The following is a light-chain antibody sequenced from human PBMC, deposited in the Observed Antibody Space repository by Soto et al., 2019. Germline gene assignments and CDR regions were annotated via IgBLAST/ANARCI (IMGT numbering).Light chain of an antibody. CDR1: QDINNY. CDR2: AAS. J-gene: IGKJ4*01. Sequence: DIQMTQSPSSLSASVGDRVTITCRASQDINNYLAWYQQRPGKVPKLLIYAASTLQSGVPSRFSGSGSGTDFTLTISSLQPEDGASYSCQTYDIAPRTFGGGTRVEVK. CDR3: QTYDIAPRT. V-gene: IGKV1-27*01.